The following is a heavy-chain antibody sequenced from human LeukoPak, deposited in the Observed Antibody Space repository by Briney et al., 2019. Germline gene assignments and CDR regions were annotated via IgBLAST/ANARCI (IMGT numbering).Heavy chain of an antibody. CDR2: ITPIFGTA. CDR1: GGTFSSYA. V-gene: IGHV1-69*05. CDR3: ARLPLKLHDYGRYYFDY. J-gene: IGHJ4*02. D-gene: IGHD4-17*01. Sequence: SVKVSCKASGGTFSSYAISWVRQAPGQGLEWMGGITPIFGTANYAQKFQGRVTITTDESTSTAYMELSSLRSEDTAVYYCARLPLKLHDYGRYYFDYWGQGTLVTVSS.